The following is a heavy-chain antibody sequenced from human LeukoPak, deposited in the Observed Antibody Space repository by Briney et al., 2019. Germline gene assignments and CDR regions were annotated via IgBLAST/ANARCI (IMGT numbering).Heavy chain of an antibody. CDR3: AKVSWANYFDY. D-gene: IGHD6-13*01. V-gene: IGHV3-23*01. J-gene: IGHJ4*02. CDR1: GFTFSSYA. CDR2: ISGSGGNT. Sequence: GGSLRLSCAASGFTFSSYAMSWVRQAPGKGLEWVSTISGSGGNTYHADSVRGRFTISRDNSKSTLYLQMNSLRAEDTAIYYCAKVSWANYFDYWGQGTLVTVSS.